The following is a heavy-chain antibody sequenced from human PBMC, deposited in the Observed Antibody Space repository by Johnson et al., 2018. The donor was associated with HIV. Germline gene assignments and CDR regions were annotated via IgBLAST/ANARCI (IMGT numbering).Heavy chain of an antibody. Sequence: VQLVESGGGVVQPGKSLTLSCVGSGLSFSNFGIHWVRQAPGKGPEWVAVIWYDGSKKHYAAYVKGRFTISRDNSKNTLYLQMNSLRAEDTAVYYCAKGPILDDGFDIWGQGTMVTVSS. J-gene: IGHJ3*02. D-gene: IGHD3-3*01. V-gene: IGHV3-30*18. CDR2: IWYDGSKK. CDR3: AKGPILDDGFDI. CDR1: GLSFSNFG.